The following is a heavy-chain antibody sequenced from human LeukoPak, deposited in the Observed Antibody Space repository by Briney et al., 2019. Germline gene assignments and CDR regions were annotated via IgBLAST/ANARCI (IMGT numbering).Heavy chain of an antibody. CDR2: IDPSDSYT. CDR1: GYSFTSYW. Sequence: GESLKISCKGSGYSFTSYWISWVSQMPGKGLEWMGRIDPSDSYTNYSPSFQGHVTISADKSISTAYLQWSSLKASDTAMYYCARLSYYDILTGYYTSYFDYWGQGTLVTVSS. D-gene: IGHD3-9*01. V-gene: IGHV5-10-1*01. CDR3: ARLSYYDILTGYYTSYFDY. J-gene: IGHJ4*02.